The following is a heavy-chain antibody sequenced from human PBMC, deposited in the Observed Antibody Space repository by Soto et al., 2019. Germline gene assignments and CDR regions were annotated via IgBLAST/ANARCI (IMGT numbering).Heavy chain of an antibody. CDR3: ARGLSPRGYSYGYPYNWFDP. CDR1: GGSISSYY. V-gene: IGHV4-59*01. CDR2: IYYSGST. Sequence: PSETLSLTCTVSGGSISSYYWSWIRQPPGKGLEWIGYIYYSGSTNYNPSLKSRVTISVDTSKNQFSLKLSSVTAADTAVYYCARGLSPRGYSYGYPYNWFDPWGQGTLVTVSS. D-gene: IGHD5-18*01. J-gene: IGHJ5*02.